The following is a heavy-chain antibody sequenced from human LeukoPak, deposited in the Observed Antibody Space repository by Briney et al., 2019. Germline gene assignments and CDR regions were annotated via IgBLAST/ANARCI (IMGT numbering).Heavy chain of an antibody. CDR1: GGSFSGYY. D-gene: IGHD3-10*01. J-gene: IGHJ4*02. Sequence: SETLSPTCAVYGGSFSGYYWSWIRQPPGKGLEWIGEINHSGNTNYNPSLKSRVTISVDTSKNQFSLKLSSVTAADTAVYYCARGSGSYYNLIDYWGQGTLVTVSS. V-gene: IGHV4-34*01. CDR2: INHSGNT. CDR3: ARGSGSYYNLIDY.